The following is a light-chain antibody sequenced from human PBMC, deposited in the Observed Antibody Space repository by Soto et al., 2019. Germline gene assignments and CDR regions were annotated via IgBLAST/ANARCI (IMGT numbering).Light chain of an antibody. CDR3: QQRSNWPPTWT. Sequence: EIVLTQSPVTLSLSPGERATLSCRASQSVSSQLAWYQQKPGQAPRLLIYDASRRVTGIPPRFSGSGSGTDFTLTLSSLEPEDFAVYYCQQRSNWPPTWTFGQGTKVDIK. CDR1: QSVSSQ. J-gene: IGKJ1*01. CDR2: DAS. V-gene: IGKV3-11*01.